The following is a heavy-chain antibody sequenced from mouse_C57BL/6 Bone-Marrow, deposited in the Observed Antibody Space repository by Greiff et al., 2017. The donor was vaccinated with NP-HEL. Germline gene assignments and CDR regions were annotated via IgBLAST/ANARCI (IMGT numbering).Heavy chain of an antibody. CDR3: AREGGYYYGSSSYWYFDV. CDR1: GISITTGNYR. J-gene: IGHJ1*03. V-gene: IGHV3-5*01. Sequence: EVKLQESGPGLVKPSQTVFLTCPVTGISITTGNYRWSWIRQFPGNKLEWIGYIYYSGTITYNPSLTSRTTITRDTPKNQFFLEMNSLTAEDTATYYGAREGGYYYGSSSYWYFDVWGTGTTVTVSS. CDR2: IYYSGTI. D-gene: IGHD1-1*01.